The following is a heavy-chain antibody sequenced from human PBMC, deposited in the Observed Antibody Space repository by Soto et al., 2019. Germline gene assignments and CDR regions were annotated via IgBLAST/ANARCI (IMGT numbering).Heavy chain of an antibody. J-gene: IGHJ4*02. Sequence: QVQLVESGGGVVQPGRSLRLSCAASGFTFSNYAMHWVRQAPGKGLEWVAVISYDGNNKYYADSVKGRFTISRDNSRNTLYLQMNTLRAEDTAVYYCARDKFPGGYYYFDYWGQGTLVTVSS. CDR2: ISYDGNNK. D-gene: IGHD3-22*01. CDR1: GFTFSNYA. CDR3: ARDKFPGGYYYFDY. V-gene: IGHV3-30-3*01.